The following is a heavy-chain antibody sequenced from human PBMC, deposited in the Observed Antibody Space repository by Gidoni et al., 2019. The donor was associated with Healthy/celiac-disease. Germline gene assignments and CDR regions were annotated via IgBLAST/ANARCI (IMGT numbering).Heavy chain of an antibody. J-gene: IGHJ4*02. CDR2: RWYDGSKK. D-gene: IGHD3-22*01. CDR3: ARRTGYYDSSGYFAREELDY. Sequence: QVQLVESGGGVVQPGRSLSLSCAASGFSFCSYAPHWVRQAPGKGLEWVAVRWYDGSKKYYADSVKGRFTISRDNSKNTLYLQMNSLRAEDTAVYYCARRTGYYDSSGYFAREELDYWGQGTLVTVSS. V-gene: IGHV3-33*01. CDR1: GFSFCSYA.